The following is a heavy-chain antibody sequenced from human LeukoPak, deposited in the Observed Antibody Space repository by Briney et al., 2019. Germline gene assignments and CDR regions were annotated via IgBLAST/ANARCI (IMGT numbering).Heavy chain of an antibody. CDR1: GFTFSSYT. V-gene: IGHV3-23*01. J-gene: IGHJ6*02. CDR2: ITTSDGNT. CDR3: AKFEYNWNDWDLYYYYYGMDV. Sequence: TGGSLRLSCAASGFTFSSYTMSWVRQAPGKGLEWVSTITTSDGNTYYADSVKGRFTISRDNSKNTLYLQMNSLRAEDTAVYYCAKFEYNWNDWDLYYYYYGMDVWGQGTTVTVSS. D-gene: IGHD1-1*01.